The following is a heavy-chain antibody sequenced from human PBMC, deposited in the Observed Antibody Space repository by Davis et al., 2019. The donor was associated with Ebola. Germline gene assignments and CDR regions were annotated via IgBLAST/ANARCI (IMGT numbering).Heavy chain of an antibody. CDR2: ISDSGGRT. CDR1: GFTFTSYV. V-gene: IGHV3-23*01. D-gene: IGHD4-11*01. J-gene: IGHJ4*02. Sequence: GESLKISCAASGFTFTSYVINWVRQAPGKGLEWVSTISDSGGRTYYADSVKGRFTISRDNSKNTLYLQMNSLRAEDTAVYYCAIISPLQFDYWGQGTLVTVSS. CDR3: AIISPLQFDY.